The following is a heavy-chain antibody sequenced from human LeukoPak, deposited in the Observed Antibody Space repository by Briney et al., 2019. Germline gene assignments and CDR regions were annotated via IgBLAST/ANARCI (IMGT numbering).Heavy chain of an antibody. J-gene: IGHJ4*02. Sequence: PGGSLRLSCAASGFTFSSYWMSWVRQTPGKGLEWVANIKEDGSEKYYVDSVKGRFTISRDNAKNSLSLQMNSLRAEDTAIYYCARRGYSDSSGYDYWGQGTLVTVSS. V-gene: IGHV3-7*01. CDR1: GFTFSSYW. CDR3: ARRGYSDSSGYDY. D-gene: IGHD3-22*01. CDR2: IKEDGSEK.